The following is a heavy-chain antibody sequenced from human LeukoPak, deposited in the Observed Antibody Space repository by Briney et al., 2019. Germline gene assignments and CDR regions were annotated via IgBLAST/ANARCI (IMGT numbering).Heavy chain of an antibody. V-gene: IGHV3-74*01. J-gene: IGHJ5*02. CDR3: VKDAQRWLEFHWFDP. D-gene: IGHD5-24*01. Sequence: GGSLRLSCAASGFTFSSYWMHWVRQAPGKGLVRVSRINSDGSSTSYADSVKGRFTISRDNSKNTLDLRMNSLRPEDTAVYYCVKDAQRWLEFHWFDPWGQGTLVTVSS. CDR2: INSDGSST. CDR1: GFTFSSYW.